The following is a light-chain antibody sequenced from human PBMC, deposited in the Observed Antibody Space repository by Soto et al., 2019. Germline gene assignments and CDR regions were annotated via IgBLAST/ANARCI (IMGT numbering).Light chain of an antibody. CDR1: HDVSRN. V-gene: IGKV1-33*01. J-gene: IGKJ4*01. Sequence: DIQMTQSPSSLSASEGDRVTITCQSSHDVSRNLNWFQQKPGEAPQLLIYDASNLERGVPSRFSGSWSGTDFTLTISSLQPEEVATYYCQQYNSMLSFGGGTEVEIK. CDR3: QQYNSMLS. CDR2: DAS.